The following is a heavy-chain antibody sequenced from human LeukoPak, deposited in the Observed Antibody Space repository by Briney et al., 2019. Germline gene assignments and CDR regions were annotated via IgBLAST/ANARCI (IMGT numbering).Heavy chain of an antibody. J-gene: IGHJ4*02. D-gene: IGHD3-22*01. CDR3: AGYYCDSSGYYIDY. CDR2: IYHSGST. V-gene: IGHV4-38-2*02. CDR1: GYSISSGYY. Sequence: SETLSLTCTVSGYSISSGYYWGWIRQPPGKGLEWIGSIYHSGSTYYNPSLKSRVTISVDTSKNQFSLKLSSVTAADTAVYYCAGYYCDSSGYYIDYWGQGTLVTVSS.